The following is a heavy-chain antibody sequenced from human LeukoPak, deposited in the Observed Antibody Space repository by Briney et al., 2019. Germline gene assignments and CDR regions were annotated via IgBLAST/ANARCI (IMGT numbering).Heavy chain of an antibody. Sequence: ASVKVSCKASGYTFTSYDINWVRQATGQGLEWMGWMNPNSGNTGYAQKFQGRVTITRNTSISTAYMELSSLRSEDTAVYYCARGSHRIEYSSSVAFDSWGQGTLVTVSS. CDR1: GYTFTSYD. D-gene: IGHD6-6*01. CDR2: MNPNSGNT. J-gene: IGHJ5*01. V-gene: IGHV1-8*03. CDR3: ARGSHRIEYSSSVAFDS.